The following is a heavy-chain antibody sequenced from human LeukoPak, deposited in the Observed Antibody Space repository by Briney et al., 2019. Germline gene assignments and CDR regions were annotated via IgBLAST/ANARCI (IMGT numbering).Heavy chain of an antibody. CDR2: ISGSGGST. D-gene: IGHD6-13*01. CDR3: ARDSSSWYEPFYYYYYYMDV. V-gene: IGHV3-23*01. Sequence: PGGSLRLSCAASGFTFSSYAMSWVRQAPGKGLEWVSAISGSGGSTYYADSVKGRFTISRDNSKNTLYLQMNSLRAEDTAVYYCARDSSSWYEPFYYYYYYMDVWGKGTTVTVSS. J-gene: IGHJ6*03. CDR1: GFTFSSYA.